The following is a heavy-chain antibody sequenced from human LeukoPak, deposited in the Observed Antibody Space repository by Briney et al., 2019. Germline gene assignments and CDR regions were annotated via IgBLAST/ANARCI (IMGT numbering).Heavy chain of an antibody. CDR3: ATYYYGSSGFQFDY. V-gene: IGHV1-24*01. D-gene: IGHD3-22*01. CDR1: GYTLTELS. J-gene: IGHJ4*02. CDR2: FDPEDGET. Sequence: ASVKVSCKVSGYTLTELSMHWVRQAPGKGLEWMGGFDPEDGETIYAQKFQGRVTMTEDTSTDTAYMELSSLRSEDTAVYYCATYYYGSSGFQFDYWGQGTLVTVSS.